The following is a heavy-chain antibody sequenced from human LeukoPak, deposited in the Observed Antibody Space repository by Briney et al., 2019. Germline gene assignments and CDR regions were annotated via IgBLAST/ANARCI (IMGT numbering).Heavy chain of an antibody. Sequence: GGSLRLSCAASGFTVSSNYMSWVRQAPGKGLEWVSVIYSGGSTYYADSVKGRFTISRDNSKNTPYLQMNSLRAEDTAVYYCARDYGRYYYYGMDVWGQGTTVTVSS. CDR2: IYSGGST. CDR3: ARDYGRYYYYGMDV. V-gene: IGHV3-66*01. CDR1: GFTVSSNY. D-gene: IGHD1-26*01. J-gene: IGHJ6*02.